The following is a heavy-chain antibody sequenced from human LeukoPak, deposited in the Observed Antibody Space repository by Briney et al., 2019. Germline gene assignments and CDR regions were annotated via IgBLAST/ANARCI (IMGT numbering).Heavy chain of an antibody. J-gene: IGHJ5*02. CDR3: ARVDYYDSSGYPNWFDP. D-gene: IGHD3-22*01. V-gene: IGHV1-69*13. CDR1: GGTFSSYA. CDR2: IIPIFGTA. Sequence: SVKVSCKASGGTFSSYAISWVRQAPGQGLEWMGGIIPIFGTANYAQKFQGRVTITADESTSTAYMELSSLRSEDTAVYYCARVDYYDSSGYPNWFDPWGQGTLVTVSS.